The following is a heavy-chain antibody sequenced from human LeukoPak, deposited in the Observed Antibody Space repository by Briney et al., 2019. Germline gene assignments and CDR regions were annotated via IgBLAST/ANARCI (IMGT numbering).Heavy chain of an antibody. Sequence: PSETLSLTCTVSGGSISSSSYYWGWIRQPPGKGLEWIGSIYYSGSTYYNPSLKSRVTISVDTSKNQFSLKLSSVTAADTAVYYCARGRGDGYKRGLYDYWGQGTLVTVSS. CDR1: GGSISSSSYY. V-gene: IGHV4-39*07. CDR3: ARGRGDGYKRGLYDY. J-gene: IGHJ4*02. CDR2: IYYSGST. D-gene: IGHD5-24*01.